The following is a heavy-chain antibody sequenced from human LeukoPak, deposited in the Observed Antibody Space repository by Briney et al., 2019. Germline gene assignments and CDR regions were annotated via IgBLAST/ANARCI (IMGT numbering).Heavy chain of an antibody. CDR2: IRFDSLNT. CDR3: ASYLDTSGYPSGPLDY. Sequence: PGGSLRLSCAASGFTFSDCGMHWVRQAPGKGLELVSFIRFDSLNTYYSSSVKGRFTISRDNSKNTLYLQMNALRPDDTAVYYCASYLDTSGYPSGPLDYWGQGTLVTVSS. CDR1: GFTFSDCG. V-gene: IGHV3-30*02. J-gene: IGHJ4*02. D-gene: IGHD3-22*01.